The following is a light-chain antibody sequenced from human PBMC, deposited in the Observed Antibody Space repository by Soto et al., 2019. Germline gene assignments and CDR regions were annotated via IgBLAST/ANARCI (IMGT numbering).Light chain of an antibody. Sequence: QSALTQPPSAPGSPGQSVTISCTGTSSDIGGYNYVSWYQQHPGKAPKLIIYEVSKRPSGVPDRFSGSKSGNTASLTVSGLQGEDEADYYCSSYAGTNNYVFGAGTKLTVL. J-gene: IGLJ1*01. CDR1: SSDIGGYNY. V-gene: IGLV2-8*01. CDR3: SSYAGTNNYV. CDR2: EVS.